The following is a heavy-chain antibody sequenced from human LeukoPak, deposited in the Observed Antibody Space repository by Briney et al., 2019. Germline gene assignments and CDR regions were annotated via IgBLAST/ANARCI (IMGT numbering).Heavy chain of an antibody. CDR2: IRSKAYGGTP. V-gene: IGHV3-49*03. D-gene: IGHD5-18*01. CDR3: TRNTDTALHFDY. J-gene: IGHJ4*02. CDR1: GFIFGEYA. Sequence: GGSLRLSCTGSGFIFGEYAMSWFRQAPGKGLEWVGFIRSKAYGGTPDYAASVKGRFSISRDDSKSIAYLQMNSLKTEDTAVYYCTRNTDTALHFDYWGQGTLVTVSS.